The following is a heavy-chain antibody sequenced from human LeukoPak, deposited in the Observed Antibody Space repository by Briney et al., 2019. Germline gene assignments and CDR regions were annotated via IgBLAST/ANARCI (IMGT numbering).Heavy chain of an antibody. Sequence: PGGSLRLSCAASGFTFSSYGMRWVRQAPGKGLEWVAFMRYDGSNKYYADSVKGRFTISRDNSKNTLYLQMNSLRAEDTAVYYCAKPRCSTSCYAVGYWGQGTLVTVSS. CDR2: MRYDGSNK. V-gene: IGHV3-30*02. CDR3: AKPRCSTSCYAVGY. J-gene: IGHJ4*02. D-gene: IGHD2-2*01. CDR1: GFTFSSYG.